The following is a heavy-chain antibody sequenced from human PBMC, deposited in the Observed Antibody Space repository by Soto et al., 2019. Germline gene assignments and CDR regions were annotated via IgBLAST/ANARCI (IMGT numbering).Heavy chain of an antibody. D-gene: IGHD6-19*01. J-gene: IGHJ4*02. V-gene: IGHV4-39*01. Sequence: SETLSLTCTVSGGSISSSSYYWGWIRQPPGKGLEWIGSIYYSGSTYYNPSLKSRVTISVDTSKNQFSLKLSSVTAADTAVYYCARLCPKQWLVRNWGQGTLVTVSS. CDR2: IYYSGST. CDR1: GGSISSSSYY. CDR3: ARLCPKQWLVRN.